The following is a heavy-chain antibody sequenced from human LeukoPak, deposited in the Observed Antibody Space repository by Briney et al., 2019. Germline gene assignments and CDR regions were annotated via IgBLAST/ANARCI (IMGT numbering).Heavy chain of an antibody. CDR2: INHSRST. V-gene: IGHV4-34*01. Sequence: PSETLSLTCAVYGVSFSGYFWSWMRQPPGKGLEWIGEINHSRSTNYNPSLKSRVTISVDTSKNQFSLKLSSVTAADSAVYYCARAYYGSGSYSRWAQGTLVTVSS. CDR1: GVSFSGYF. J-gene: IGHJ4*02. CDR3: ARAYYGSGSYSR. D-gene: IGHD3-10*01.